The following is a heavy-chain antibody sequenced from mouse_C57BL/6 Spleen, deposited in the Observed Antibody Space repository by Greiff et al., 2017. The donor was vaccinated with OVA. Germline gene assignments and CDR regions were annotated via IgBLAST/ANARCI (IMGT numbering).Heavy chain of an antibody. CDR1: GFSLTSYG. CDR3: ARAITTVVRNWYFDV. D-gene: IGHD1-1*01. V-gene: IGHV2-2*01. J-gene: IGHJ1*03. CDR2: IWSGGST. Sequence: VKVVESGPGLVQPSQSLSITCTVSGFSLTSYGVHWVRQSPGKGLEWLGVIWSGGSTDYNAAFISRLSISKDNSKSQVFFKMNSLQADDTAIYYCARAITTVVRNWYFDVWGTGTTVTVSS.